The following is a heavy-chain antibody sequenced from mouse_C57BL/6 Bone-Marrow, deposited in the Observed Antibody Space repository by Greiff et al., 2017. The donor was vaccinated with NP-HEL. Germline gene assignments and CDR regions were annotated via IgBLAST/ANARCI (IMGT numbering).Heavy chain of an antibody. CDR3: ARGGTFTTVDYFDY. CDR1: GFTFSSYA. CDR2: ISDGGSYT. Sequence: EVQRVESGGGLVKPGGSLKLSCAASGFTFSSYAMSWVRQTPEKRLEWVATISDGGSYTYYPDNVKGRFTISRDNAKNNLYLQMSHLKSEDTAMYYCARGGTFTTVDYFDYWGQGTTLTVSS. D-gene: IGHD1-1*01. J-gene: IGHJ2*01. V-gene: IGHV5-4*01.